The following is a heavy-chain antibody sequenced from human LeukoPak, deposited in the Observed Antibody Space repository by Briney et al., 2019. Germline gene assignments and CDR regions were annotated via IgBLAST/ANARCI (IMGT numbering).Heavy chain of an antibody. CDR1: GGTFSSYA. J-gene: IGHJ4*02. D-gene: IGHD3-10*01. Sequence: ASVKVSCRASGGTFSSYAISWVRQAPGQGLEWMGRIIPILGIANYAQKFQGRVTITADKSTSTAYMELSSLRSEDTAVYYCAALDYYGSRSYYNDANYWGQGTLVTVSS. CDR2: IIPILGIA. V-gene: IGHV1-69*04. CDR3: AALDYYGSRSYYNDANY.